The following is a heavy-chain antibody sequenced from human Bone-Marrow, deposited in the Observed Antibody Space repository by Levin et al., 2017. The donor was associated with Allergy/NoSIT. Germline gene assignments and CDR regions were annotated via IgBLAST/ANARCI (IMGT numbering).Heavy chain of an antibody. J-gene: IGHJ4*02. D-gene: IGHD2/OR15-2a*01. V-gene: IGHV4-31*03. CDR3: AKVGASSTYFHY. CDR1: GDSISRGYYH. CDR2: IDYTGSA. Sequence: SETLSLTCTVSGDSISRGYYHWSWIRQHPGKGLEWIGYIDYTGSAYYNPSLKSRVTLSVDTSKNQFSLQLTSVTAADTAVYYCAKVGASSTYFHYWGQGTLVTVSS.